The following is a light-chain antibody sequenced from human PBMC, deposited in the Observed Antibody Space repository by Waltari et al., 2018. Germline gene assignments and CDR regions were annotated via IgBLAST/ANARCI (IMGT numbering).Light chain of an antibody. CDR3: QQYNDWPPTWT. J-gene: IGKJ1*01. CDR1: QSIRSD. Sequence: EIVMTQSPATLSVSPGERATLSCRASQSIRSDLAWYQQKPGQTPRLLIYGASTRATGIPARFSGSGSGTDFTLTISSLQSEDVAVYYCQQYNDWPPTWTFGQGTKVEI. CDR2: GAS. V-gene: IGKV3-15*01.